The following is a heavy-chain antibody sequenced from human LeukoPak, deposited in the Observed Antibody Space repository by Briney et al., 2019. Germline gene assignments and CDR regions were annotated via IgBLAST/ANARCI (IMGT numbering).Heavy chain of an antibody. Sequence: SETLSLACTVSGDSISSSGYYWSWIRQHPGEGLEWIGYMHHSGSTYSNPSLKSRVTMSVDTSKNQFSLTLSSVTAADTAVYYCAREKQWLAPFDHWGQGTLVTVSS. CDR3: AREKQWLAPFDH. V-gene: IGHV4-31*03. CDR2: MHHSGST. D-gene: IGHD6-19*01. J-gene: IGHJ4*02. CDR1: GDSISSSGYY.